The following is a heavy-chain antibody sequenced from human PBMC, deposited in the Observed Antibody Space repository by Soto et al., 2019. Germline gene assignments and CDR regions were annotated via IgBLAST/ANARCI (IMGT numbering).Heavy chain of an antibody. J-gene: IGHJ4*02. CDR2: ISSSGSTI. D-gene: IGHD6-19*01. Sequence: PGGSLRLSCAASGFTFSSYEMNWVRQAPGKGLEWVSYISSSGSTIYYADSVKGRFTISRDNAKNSLYLQMNSLRAKDTAVYYCARDLESSGWAYYFDYWGQGTLVTVSS. CDR1: GFTFSSYE. V-gene: IGHV3-48*03. CDR3: ARDLESSGWAYYFDY.